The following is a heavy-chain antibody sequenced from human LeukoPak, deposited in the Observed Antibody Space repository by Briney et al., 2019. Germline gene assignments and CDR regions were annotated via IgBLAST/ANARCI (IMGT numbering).Heavy chain of an antibody. D-gene: IGHD6-6*01. CDR3: AGRIAARPGYFDY. J-gene: IGHJ4*02. V-gene: IGHV4-34*01. CDR2: INHSGST. Sequence: PSETLSLTCAVYGGSFSGYYWSWIRQPPGKGLEWIGEINHSGSTNYNPSLKSRVTISVDTSKNQFSLKLSSVTAADTAVYYCAGRIAARPGYFDYWGQGTLVTVSS. CDR1: GGSFSGYY.